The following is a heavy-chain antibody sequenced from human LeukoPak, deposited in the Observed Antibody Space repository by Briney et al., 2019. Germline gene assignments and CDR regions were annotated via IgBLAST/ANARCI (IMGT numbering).Heavy chain of an antibody. Sequence: AGGSLRLSCAASGFTFSSYGMHWVRQAPGKGLEWVAFIRYDGSNKYYADSVKGRFTISRDNSKNTLYLQMYSLRAEDTAVYYCARAGGLWFGELLSAYFDYWGQGTLVTVSS. CDR2: IRYDGSNK. V-gene: IGHV3-30*02. J-gene: IGHJ4*02. CDR1: GFTFSSYG. CDR3: ARAGGLWFGELLSAYFDY. D-gene: IGHD3-10*01.